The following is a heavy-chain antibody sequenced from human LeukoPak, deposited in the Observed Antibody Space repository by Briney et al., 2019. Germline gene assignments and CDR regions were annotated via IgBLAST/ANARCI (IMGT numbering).Heavy chain of an antibody. J-gene: IGHJ4*02. CDR3: ARDYADYVGSFFFDY. CDR2: IIGGGETT. CDR1: GFTFNNYA. Sequence: GGSLTLSCAASGFTFNNYAMSWVRQPPGKGLEWVSSIIGGGETTYYPDSAKGRFPISRNNSQNTLYLQITSLRAEDTAVYYCARDYADYVGSFFFDYWGQGTLVTVS. V-gene: IGHV3-23*01. D-gene: IGHD4-17*01.